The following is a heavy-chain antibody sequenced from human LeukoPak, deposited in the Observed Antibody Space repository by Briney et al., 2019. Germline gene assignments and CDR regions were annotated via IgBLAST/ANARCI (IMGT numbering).Heavy chain of an antibody. CDR3: ARRYCSSTSCSPYAFDI. D-gene: IGHD2-2*01. J-gene: IGHJ3*02. CDR2: IIPIFGTA. CDR1: GYTFTSYG. Sequence: SVKVSCKASGYTFTSYGISWVRQAPGQGLEWMGGIIPIFGTANYAQKFQGRVTITTDESTSTAYMELSSLRSEDTAVYYCARRYCSSTSCSPYAFDIWGQGTMVTVSS. V-gene: IGHV1-69*05.